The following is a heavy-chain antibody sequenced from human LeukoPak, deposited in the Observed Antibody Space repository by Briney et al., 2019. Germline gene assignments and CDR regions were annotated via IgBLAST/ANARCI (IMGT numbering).Heavy chain of an antibody. Sequence: SETLSLTCAVSGYSISSGYYWSWIRQPPGKGLEWIGSIYHSGSTYYNPSLKSRVTISVDTSKNQFSLKLSSVTAADTAVYYCARDETGTTPYNWFDPWGQGTLVTVSS. CDR1: GYSISSGYY. J-gene: IGHJ5*02. V-gene: IGHV4-38-2*02. CDR3: ARDETGTTPYNWFDP. D-gene: IGHD1-7*01. CDR2: IYHSGST.